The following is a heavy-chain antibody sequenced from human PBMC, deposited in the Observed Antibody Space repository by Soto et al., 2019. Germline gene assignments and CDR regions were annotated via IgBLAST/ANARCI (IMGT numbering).Heavy chain of an antibody. CDR3: ARGIATRPVFAFDV. CDR1: GFSLTTSGVG. V-gene: IGHV2-5*01. D-gene: IGHD6-6*01. J-gene: IGHJ3*01. Sequence: SGPTLVNPTQTLTLTCSFSGFSLTTSGVGVVWIRQPPGKALEWLAHIYWSGDEHYRPSLKSRLSIMKAASKNQVVLTMTNMDPVDTATYYCARGIATRPVFAFDVWGQGTMVTVSS. CDR2: IYWSGDE.